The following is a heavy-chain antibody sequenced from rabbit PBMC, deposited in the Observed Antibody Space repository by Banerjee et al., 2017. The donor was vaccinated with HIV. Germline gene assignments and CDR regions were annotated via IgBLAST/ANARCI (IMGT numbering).Heavy chain of an antibody. J-gene: IGHJ6*01. CDR1: GWSFSSGYD. Sequence: QSLEESGGDLVKPGASLTLTCTASGWSFSSGYDICWVRQAPGKGLEWIACIYTGSGGTTYYASWAKGRLTISKTSSTTVTLQMTSLTVADTATYFCARVDNYGGYPLTLWGPGTLVTVS. CDR2: IYTGSGGTT. D-gene: IGHD2-1*01. V-gene: IGHV1S40*01. CDR3: ARVDNYGGYPLTL.